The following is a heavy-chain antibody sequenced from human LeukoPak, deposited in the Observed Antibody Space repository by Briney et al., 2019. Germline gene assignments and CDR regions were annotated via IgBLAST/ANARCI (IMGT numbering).Heavy chain of an antibody. D-gene: IGHD3-22*01. J-gene: IGHJ4*02. V-gene: IGHV3-23*01. CDR3: AKDARGYHRPIDS. CDR2: IGGGGGNT. Sequence: GGSLRLSCAASGFTVGIYARNWVRQAPGKGLEWVSGIGGGGGNTDYADSVRGRFTISRDNSKSTLCLQISSLNAEVTARYYCAKDARGYHRPIDSWGQGILVTVSS. CDR1: GFTVGIYA.